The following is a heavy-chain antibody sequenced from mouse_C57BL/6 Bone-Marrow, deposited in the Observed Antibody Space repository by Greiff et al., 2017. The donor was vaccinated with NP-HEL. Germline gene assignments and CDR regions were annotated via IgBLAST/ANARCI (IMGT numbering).Heavy chain of an antibody. CDR1: EYAFPSHD. J-gene: IGHJ2*01. CDR3: SPWDAKDY. Sequence: DVMLVESGGGLVQPGESLKLSCESNEYAFPSHDMSWVRKTPEKRLELVAALNSDGGSTYYPATLERRFIISRDNTKKTLYLQMSSLMSEDTALYYLSPWDAKDYWGQGTTLTVSS. CDR2: LNSDGGST. V-gene: IGHV5-2*01. D-gene: IGHD4-1*01.